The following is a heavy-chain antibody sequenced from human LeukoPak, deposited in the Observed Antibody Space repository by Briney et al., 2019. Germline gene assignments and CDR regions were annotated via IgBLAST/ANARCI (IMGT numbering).Heavy chain of an antibody. CDR2: MNPNSGNT. CDR1: GYTFTSYD. V-gene: IGHV1-8*03. CDR3: ARDALRPPGWFDP. Sequence: ASVKVSCKASGYTFTSYDINWVRQATGQGLEWMGWMNPNSGNTGYAQKFQGRVTITRNTSISTAYLELSSLRSEDTAVYYCARDALRPPGWFDPWGQGTLVTVSS. D-gene: IGHD2-8*01. J-gene: IGHJ5*02.